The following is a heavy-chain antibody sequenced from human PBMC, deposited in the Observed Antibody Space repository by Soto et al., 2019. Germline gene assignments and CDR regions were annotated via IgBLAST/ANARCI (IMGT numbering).Heavy chain of an antibody. CDR1: GGSISSYY. CDR3: ARTSYSWPDY. V-gene: IGHV4-59*08. CDR2: IYYSGST. D-gene: IGHD5-18*01. J-gene: IGHJ4*02. Sequence: SETLSLTCTVSGGSISSYYWSWIRQPPGKGLEWIGYIYYSGSTNYNPSLKSRVTISVDTSKNQFSLKLSSVTAADTAVYYCARTSYSWPDYWGQGTLVTVSS.